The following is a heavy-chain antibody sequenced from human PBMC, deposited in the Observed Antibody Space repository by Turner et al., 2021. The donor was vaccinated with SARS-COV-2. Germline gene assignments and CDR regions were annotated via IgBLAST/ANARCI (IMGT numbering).Heavy chain of an antibody. Sequence: EVQLVGSGRGFIQPGGSLRLPCPAAGFTVSSNYMNWVRQAPEKGLGWVPVNYSGGNTFYADSVKGRFTISRDNSKNTLYLQKNSPSAEDTAVYYWAREAPLGVNSRAFDYWGQGTLVTVSS. V-gene: IGHV3-53*01. CDR1: GFTVSSNY. CDR3: AREAPLGVNSRAFDY. J-gene: IGHJ4*02. CDR2: NYSGGNT. D-gene: IGHD1-20*01.